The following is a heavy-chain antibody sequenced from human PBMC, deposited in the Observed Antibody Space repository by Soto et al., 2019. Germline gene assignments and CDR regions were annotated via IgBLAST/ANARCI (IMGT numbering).Heavy chain of an antibody. V-gene: IGHV4-34*01. D-gene: IGHD3-3*01. CDR2: INHSGST. J-gene: IGHJ6*02. CDR3: ARNGSYYDFWSGYYFGGGMDV. CDR1: GGSFSGYY. Sequence: SETLSLTCAVYGGSFSGYYWSWIRQPPGKGLEWIGEINHSGSTNYNPSLKGRVTISVDTSKNQFSLKLSSVTAADTAVYYCARNGSYYDFWSGYYFGGGMDVWGQGTTVTVS.